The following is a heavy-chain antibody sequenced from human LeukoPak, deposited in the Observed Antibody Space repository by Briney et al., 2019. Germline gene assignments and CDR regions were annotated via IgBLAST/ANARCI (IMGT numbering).Heavy chain of an antibody. CDR3: ARGYCSGGSCYSRD. CDR2: IYTSGST. J-gene: IGHJ4*02. D-gene: IGHD2-15*01. Sequence: SQTLSLTCTVSGGSISSYYWSWIRQPAGKGLEWIGRIYTSGSTNYNPSLKSRVTMSVDTSKNQFSLKLGSVTAADTAVYYCARGYCSGGSCYSRDWGQGTLVTVSS. V-gene: IGHV4-4*07. CDR1: GGSISSYY.